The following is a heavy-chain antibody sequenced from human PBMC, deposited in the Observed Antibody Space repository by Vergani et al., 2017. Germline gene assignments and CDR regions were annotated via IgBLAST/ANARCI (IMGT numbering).Heavy chain of an antibody. CDR3: ARDRRIMYNWFDP. J-gene: IGHJ5*02. CDR1: GFPFSDYG. Sequence: QVQLVESGGGEVQPGRSLRLSCSAAGFPFSDYGVHWVRQAPGKGLEWVSVISYDGNKKNYADSVKGRFTISRDNSKDIVYLQMNSLRVEDTAVYYCARDRRIMYNWFDPWGQGTLVTVSS. CDR2: ISYDGNKK. V-gene: IGHV3-30*03.